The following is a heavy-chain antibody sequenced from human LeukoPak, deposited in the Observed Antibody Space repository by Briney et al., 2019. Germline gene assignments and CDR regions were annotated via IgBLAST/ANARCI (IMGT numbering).Heavy chain of an antibody. CDR3: ASTSTTVTTLYGMDV. CDR1: GGSISSYY. V-gene: IGHV4-59*01. J-gene: IGHJ6*02. CDR2: IYYSGST. D-gene: IGHD4-17*01. Sequence: SETLSLTCNVSGGSISSYYWSWIRQPPGKGLEWIGYIYYSGSTNYNPSLKSRVTISVDTSKNQFSLKLSSVTAADTAVYYCASTSTTVTTLYGMDVWGQGTTVTVSS.